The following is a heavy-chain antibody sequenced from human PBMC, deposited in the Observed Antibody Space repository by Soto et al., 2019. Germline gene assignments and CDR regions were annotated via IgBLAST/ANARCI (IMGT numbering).Heavy chain of an antibody. D-gene: IGHD1-20*01. CDR3: AKDAHITSRTEYYFDY. Sequence: EVQLLESGGGLVQPGGSLRLSCAASGFTFSSYAMSWVRQAPGKGLEWVSAISGSGGSTYYADSVKGRFTISRDNSKNTLYLQMNSLRAEDTAVYYCAKDAHITSRTEYYFDYWGQGTLVTVSS. V-gene: IGHV3-23*01. CDR1: GFTFSSYA. J-gene: IGHJ4*02. CDR2: ISGSGGST.